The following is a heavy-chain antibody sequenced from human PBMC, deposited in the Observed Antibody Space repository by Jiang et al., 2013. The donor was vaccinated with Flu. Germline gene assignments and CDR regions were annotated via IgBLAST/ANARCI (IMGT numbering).Heavy chain of an antibody. CDR2: IFYSGTT. J-gene: IGHJ6*02. V-gene: IGHV4-31*02. D-gene: IGHD3-10*01. CDR3: AREESIMVRGVNGLDV. Sequence: SGGSIRSGGYYWSWIRQHPGKALEWIGNIFYSGTTYYNPSLQSRVTISVDTSKNQFSLTLSSVTAADTAVYYCAREESIMVRGVNGLDVWGQGTTVTVSS. CDR1: GGSIRSGGYY.